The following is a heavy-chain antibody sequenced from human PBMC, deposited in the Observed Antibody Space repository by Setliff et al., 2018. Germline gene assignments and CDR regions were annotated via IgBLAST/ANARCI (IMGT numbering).Heavy chain of an antibody. Sequence: ASETLSLTCTVSGGSISSYYWSWIRQPPGKGLEWIGYIYASGTTKYNPSLKSRVTISIDTSKSQFSLNLSSVTAADTAVYYCAREGFYCTNGVCYRPLDYWGQGTLVTVSS. D-gene: IGHD2-8*01. CDR2: IYASGTT. CDR3: AREGFYCTNGVCYRPLDY. CDR1: GGSISSYY. J-gene: IGHJ4*02. V-gene: IGHV4-4*08.